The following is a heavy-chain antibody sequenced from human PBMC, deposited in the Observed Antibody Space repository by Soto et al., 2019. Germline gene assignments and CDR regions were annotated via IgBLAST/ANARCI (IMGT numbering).Heavy chain of an antibody. J-gene: IGHJ6*02. CDR1: GFTVSSNY. D-gene: IGHD5-12*01. CDR2: IYSGGST. V-gene: IGHV3-53*01. Sequence: AGGSLRLSCAASGFTVSSNYMSWVRQAPGKGLEWVSVIYSGGSTYYADSVKGRFTISRDNSKNTLYLQMNSLRAEDTAVYYCARDNRWLQPSSDYGMDVWGQGTTVTVSS. CDR3: ARDNRWLQPSSDYGMDV.